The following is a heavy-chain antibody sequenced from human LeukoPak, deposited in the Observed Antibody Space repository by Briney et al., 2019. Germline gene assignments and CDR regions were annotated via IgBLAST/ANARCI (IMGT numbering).Heavy chain of an antibody. CDR1: GFTFTNYA. CDR2: ISGSDSGT. J-gene: IGHJ4*02. D-gene: IGHD2-15*01. V-gene: IGHV3-23*01. Sequence: GGSLRLSCAASGFTFTNYAMSWVRQAPGMGLEWVSGISGSDSGTYYADSVKGRFTISRDNCRNTLYLQINSLRAEDTAVYYCARLYCSGGSCYSVDYWGQGTLVTVSS. CDR3: ARLYCSGGSCYSVDY.